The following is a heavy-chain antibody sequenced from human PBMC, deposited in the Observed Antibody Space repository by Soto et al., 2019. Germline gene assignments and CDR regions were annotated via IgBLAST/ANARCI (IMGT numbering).Heavy chain of an antibody. CDR1: GFTFSSYA. J-gene: IGHJ6*02. D-gene: IGHD6-13*01. CDR2: ISYDGSNK. CDR3: ARVCTPPPYSSSLLYYYYYGMDV. V-gene: IGHV3-30-3*01. Sequence: GGSLRLSCAASGFTFSSYAMHWVRQAPGKGLEWVAVISYDGSNKYYADSVKGRFTISRDNSTNTLYLQMNSLRAEDTAVYYCARVCTPPPYSSSLLYYYYYGMDVWGQGTTVTVSS.